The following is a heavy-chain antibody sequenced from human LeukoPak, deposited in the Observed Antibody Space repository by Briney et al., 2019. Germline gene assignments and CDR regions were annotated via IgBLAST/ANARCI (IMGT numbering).Heavy chain of an antibody. J-gene: IGHJ6*03. D-gene: IGHD1-26*01. CDR1: VGSINNYY. V-gene: IGHV4-59*01. CDR2: IYYNGRT. CDR3: ARGGVVATYYMDV. Sequence: SETLSLNCTVSVGSINNYYWSWIRQPPGKGLEWIGYIYYNGRTNYNPSLKSRVTISIDTSSNQFSLILGSVTAADTAVYYCARGGVVATYYMDVWGKGTTVTLSS.